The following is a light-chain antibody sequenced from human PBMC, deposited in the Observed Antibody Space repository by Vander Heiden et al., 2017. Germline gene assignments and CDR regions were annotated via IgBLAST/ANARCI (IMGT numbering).Light chain of an antibody. Sequence: DIQMTQSPSSLSASVGDRVTITCQASQGISNYLNWYQQKPGKAPKLLIYDASNLETGVPSRFSGSGSGTDFTFTISSLQPEDIATYYCQQYYNTPRTFGQGTKVEIK. J-gene: IGKJ1*01. CDR3: QQYYNTPRT. CDR2: DAS. CDR1: QGISNY. V-gene: IGKV1-33*01.